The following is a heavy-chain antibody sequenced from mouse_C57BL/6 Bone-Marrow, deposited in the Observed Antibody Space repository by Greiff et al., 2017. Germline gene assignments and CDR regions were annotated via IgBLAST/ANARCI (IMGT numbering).Heavy chain of an antibody. CDR1: GFTIKDDS. CDR3: ATSSATVGAEEGYSMDY. V-gene: IGHV14-4*01. D-gene: IGHD1-1*01. J-gene: IGHJ2*02. CDR2: IDPGNGDT. Sequence: EVQLQQSGAELVRPGASVKLSCTASGFTIKDDSMHWVKQRPEQGLEWIGWIDPGNGDTEYAAKFQGKATITADTSSNTAYLQLRSLTSEDTAVYYCATSSATVGAEEGYSMDYWGQGTSLTVSS.